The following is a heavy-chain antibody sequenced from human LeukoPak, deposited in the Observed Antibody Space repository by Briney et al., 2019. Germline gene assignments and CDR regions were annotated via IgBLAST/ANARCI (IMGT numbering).Heavy chain of an antibody. CDR1: GYTFTSYY. D-gene: IGHD3-9*01. J-gene: IGHJ4*02. Sequence: GASVKVSCKASGYTFTSYYMHWVRQAPGQGLEWMGIINPSGDSTSYAQKFQGRVTMTRDTSTSTVYMELSSLRSEDTAVYYCAVPNFDWLLKGPLVYWGQGTLVTVSS. CDR3: AVPNFDWLLKGPLVY. CDR2: INPSGDST. V-gene: IGHV1-46*03.